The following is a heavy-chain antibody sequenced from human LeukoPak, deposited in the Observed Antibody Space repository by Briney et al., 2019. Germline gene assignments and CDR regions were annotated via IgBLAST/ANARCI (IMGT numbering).Heavy chain of an antibody. J-gene: IGHJ4*02. Sequence: ASVTVSCTASAYTFTTYGITWVRQAPGQGLEGMGWISDHNGNTNYAQKVQGRVSMTTDTSTSTAYMELRSLRSDDTAVYYCATVPRGSGYFDFDYWGQGTLVTVSS. D-gene: IGHD3-3*01. CDR2: ISDHNGNT. V-gene: IGHV1-18*01. CDR1: AYTFTTYG. CDR3: ATVPRGSGYFDFDY.